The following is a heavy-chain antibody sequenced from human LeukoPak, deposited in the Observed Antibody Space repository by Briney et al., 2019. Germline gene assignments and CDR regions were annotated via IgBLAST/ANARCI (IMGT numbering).Heavy chain of an antibody. V-gene: IGHV4-4*09. D-gene: IGHD6-13*01. J-gene: IGHJ3*02. CDR1: GGSISSYY. CDR2: IYTSGST. CDR3: ARLSSWYFAFDI. Sequence: PSETLSLTCTVSGGSISSYYWSWIRQPPGKGLEWTGYIYTSGSTNYNPSLKSRVTISVDTSKNQFSLKLSSVTAADTAVYYCARLSSWYFAFDIWGQGTMVTVSS.